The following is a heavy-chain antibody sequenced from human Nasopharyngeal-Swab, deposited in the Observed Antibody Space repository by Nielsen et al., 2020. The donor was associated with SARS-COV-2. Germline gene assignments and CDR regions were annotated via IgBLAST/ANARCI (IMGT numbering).Heavy chain of an antibody. CDR2: FDPEDGET. V-gene: IGHV1-24*01. D-gene: IGHD1-20*01. CDR1: GYTLTELS. J-gene: IGHJ5*02. CDR3: ARASNWRNWFDP. Sequence: ASVKVSCKVSGYTLTELSMHWVRQAPGKGLEWMGGFDPEDGETIYAQKFQGRVTMTEDTSTDTAYMELSSLRSDDTAVYYCARASNWRNWFDPWGQGTLVTVSS.